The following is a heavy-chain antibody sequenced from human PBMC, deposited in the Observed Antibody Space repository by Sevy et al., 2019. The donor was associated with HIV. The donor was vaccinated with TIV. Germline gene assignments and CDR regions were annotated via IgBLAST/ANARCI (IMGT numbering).Heavy chain of an antibody. CDR1: GFTFSDYT. CDR3: AKDLAYDNTYLDF. D-gene: IGHD3-22*01. J-gene: IGHJ4*02. Sequence: GGSLRLSCAASGFTFSDYTIHWVRQAPGKGLEWVAVISYDGSRTSYADSVKGRFTISRDNSRNTLYLQINSLRAEDTALYYCAKDLAYDNTYLDFWGQGTLVTVSS. CDR2: ISYDGSRT. V-gene: IGHV3-30*04.